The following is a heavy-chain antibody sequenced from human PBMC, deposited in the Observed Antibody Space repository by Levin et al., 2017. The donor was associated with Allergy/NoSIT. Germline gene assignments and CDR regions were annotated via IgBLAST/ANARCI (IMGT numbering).Heavy chain of an antibody. CDR1: GGSISSTQW. CDR3: TRNELWSLDY. J-gene: IGHJ4*02. D-gene: IGHD2-21*01. Sequence: SETLSLTCTVSGGSISSTQWWSWVRQPPGKGLEWIGEFHHSGSTNYNPSLKSRVSISVDKSKNQFSLSLNSVTAADTAVYYCTRNELWSLDYWGQGALVTVSS. CDR2: FHHSGST. V-gene: IGHV4-4*02.